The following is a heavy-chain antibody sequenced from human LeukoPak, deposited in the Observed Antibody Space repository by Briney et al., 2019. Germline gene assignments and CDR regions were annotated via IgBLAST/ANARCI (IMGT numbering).Heavy chain of an antibody. CDR2: ISGSGDST. CDR3: AKHWGPAETPFDN. CDR1: GFTFSNYA. D-gene: IGHD3-16*01. J-gene: IGHJ4*02. Sequence: GGSLRLPCAASGFTFSNYAMSWVRQAPGKGLEWVSIISGSGDSTYYADSVKGRFPISRDNSNNTLYLQMNSLRAEDTAVYYCAKHWGPAETPFDNWGQGILVTVSS. V-gene: IGHV3-23*01.